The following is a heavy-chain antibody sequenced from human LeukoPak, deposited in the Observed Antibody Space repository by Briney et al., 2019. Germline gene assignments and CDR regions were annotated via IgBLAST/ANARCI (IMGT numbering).Heavy chain of an antibody. J-gene: IGHJ6*03. CDR1: GYTFTVYY. V-gene: IGHV1-2*02. CDR3: ARSPRGYYYYYMDV. Sequence: GASVKVSCKTSGYTFTVYYMHWVRQAPGQGLEWMGWINPNSGGTNYAEKFQGRVTMTRDTSISTAYMELSRLRSDDTAVYHCARSPRGYYYYYMDVWGKGTTVTVSS. CDR2: INPNSGGT. D-gene: IGHD3-10*01.